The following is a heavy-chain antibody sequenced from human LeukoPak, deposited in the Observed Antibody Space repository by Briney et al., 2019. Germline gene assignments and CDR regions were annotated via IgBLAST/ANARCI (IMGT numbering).Heavy chain of an antibody. CDR1: GYTFTSYD. D-gene: IGHD6-19*01. J-gene: IGHJ6*03. CDR2: MNPNSGNT. V-gene: IGHV1-8*01. CDR3: ATGYSSGWVGYYMDV. Sequence: ASVKVSCKASGYTFTSYDINWVRQATGQGLEWMGWMNPNSGNTGYAQKFQGRVTITADKSTSTAYMELSSLRSEDTAVYYCATGYSSGWVGYYMDVWGKGTTVTVSS.